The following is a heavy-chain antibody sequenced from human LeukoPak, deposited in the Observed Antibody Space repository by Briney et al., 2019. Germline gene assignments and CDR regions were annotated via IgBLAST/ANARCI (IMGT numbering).Heavy chain of an antibody. J-gene: IGHJ4*02. Sequence: ASVKVSCKASGGTFSSYASSWVRQAPGQGLEWMGGIIPIFGTANYAQKFQGRVTITADESTSTAYMELSSLRSEDTAVYYCARVGVYDSSGYYLDYWGQGTLVTVSS. CDR1: GGTFSSYA. CDR2: IIPIFGTA. D-gene: IGHD3-22*01. V-gene: IGHV1-69*13. CDR3: ARVGVYDSSGYYLDY.